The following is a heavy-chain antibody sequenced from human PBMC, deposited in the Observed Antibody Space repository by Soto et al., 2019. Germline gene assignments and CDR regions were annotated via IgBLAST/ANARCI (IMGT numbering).Heavy chain of an antibody. Sequence: GGPLRLSCAASWFTFRNHAMHWVRQAPGKGLECLSAVDSSGTYTYYEDSVKGRFTISRHNSKNTLYLQMNSLRAEDTAVYYCARVVPHCSSTSCYALGSLDYWGQGTLVTVSS. J-gene: IGHJ4*02. V-gene: IGHV3-64*02. CDR3: ARVVPHCSSTSCYALGSLDY. CDR1: WFTFRNHA. D-gene: IGHD2-2*01. CDR2: VDSSGTYT.